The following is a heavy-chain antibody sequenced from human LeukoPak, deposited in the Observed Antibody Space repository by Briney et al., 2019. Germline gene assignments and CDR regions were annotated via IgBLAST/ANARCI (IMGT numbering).Heavy chain of an antibody. D-gene: IGHD4-17*01. Sequence: GGSLRLSCAASGFTFSSYGMHWVRQAPGKGLEWVAVISYDGSNKYYADSVKGRLTISRDNSKNTLYMQMNSLRAEDTAVYYCAKEDGTTVTGGFDYWGQGTLVTVSS. CDR3: AKEDGTTVTGGFDY. CDR1: GFTFSSYG. V-gene: IGHV3-30*18. CDR2: ISYDGSNK. J-gene: IGHJ4*02.